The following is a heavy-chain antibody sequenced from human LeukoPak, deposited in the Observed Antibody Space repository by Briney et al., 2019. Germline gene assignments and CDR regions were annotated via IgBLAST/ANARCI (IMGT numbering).Heavy chain of an antibody. CDR1: GGSISSGSYY. CDR2: IYTSGST. CDR3: ARNTRPFCSSTSCYKAGFYYYYYMDV. J-gene: IGHJ6*03. V-gene: IGHV4-61*02. D-gene: IGHD2-2*02. Sequence: PSQTLSLTCTVSGGSISSGSYYWSWIRQPAGKGLEWIGRIYTSGSTNYNPSLKSRVTISVDTSKNQFSLKLSSVTAADTAVYYCARNTRPFCSSTSCYKAGFYYYYYMDVWGKGTTVTVSS.